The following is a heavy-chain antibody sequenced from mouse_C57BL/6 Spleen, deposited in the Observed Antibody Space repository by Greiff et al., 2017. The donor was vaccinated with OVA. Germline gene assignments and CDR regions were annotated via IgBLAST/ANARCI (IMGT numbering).Heavy chain of an antibody. CDR3: TIYYYGSSYPY. Sequence: EVQLQQSGAELVRPGASVKLSCTASGFNIKDYYMHWVKQRPEQGLKWIGRIDPEDGDTEYAPKFQGKATMTADTSSNTAYLQLSSLTSEDTAVYYCTIYYYGSSYPYWGQGTLVTVSA. J-gene: IGHJ3*01. D-gene: IGHD1-1*01. CDR2: IDPEDGDT. CDR1: GFNIKDYY. V-gene: IGHV14-1*01.